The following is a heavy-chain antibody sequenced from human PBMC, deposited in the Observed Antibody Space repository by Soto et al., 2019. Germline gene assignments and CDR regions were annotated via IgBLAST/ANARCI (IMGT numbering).Heavy chain of an antibody. J-gene: IGHJ4*02. CDR2: ISSSSSYI. CDR3: ARDPPYYYDSSGYYDY. D-gene: IGHD3-22*01. CDR1: GFTFSSYS. Sequence: LRLSCAASGFTFSSYSMNWVRQAPGKGLEWVSSISSSSSYIYYADSVKGRFTISRDNAKNSLYLQMNSLRAEDTAVYYCARDPPYYYDSSGYYDYWRQRTLVTVSS. V-gene: IGHV3-21*01.